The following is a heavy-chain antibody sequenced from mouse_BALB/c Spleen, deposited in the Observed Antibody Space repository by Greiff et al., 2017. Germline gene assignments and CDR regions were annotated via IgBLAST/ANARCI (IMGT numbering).Heavy chain of an antibody. CDR3: ARAPNGNYAMDY. V-gene: IGHV5-9-3*01. J-gene: IGHJ4*01. Sequence: EVKLVESGGGLVKPGGSLKLSCAASGFTFSSYAMSWVRQTPEKRLEWVATISSGGSYTYYPDSVKGRFTISRDNAKNTLYLQMSSLRSEDTAMYYCARAPNGNYAMDYWGQGTSVTVSS. CDR1: GFTFSSYA. CDR2: ISSGGSYT. D-gene: IGHD2-1*01.